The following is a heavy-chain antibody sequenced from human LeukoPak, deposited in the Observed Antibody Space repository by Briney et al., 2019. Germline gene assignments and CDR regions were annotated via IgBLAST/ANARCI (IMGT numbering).Heavy chain of an antibody. V-gene: IGHV1-24*01. CDR2: FDPEDGET. CDR3: ATSYGDYVRGYFDY. Sequence: ASVKVSCKVSGYTLIELSMHWVRQAPGKGLEWMGGFDPEDGETIYAQKFQGRVTMTEDTSTDTAYMELSSLRSEDTAVYYCATSYGDYVRGYFDYWGQGTLVTVSS. J-gene: IGHJ4*02. D-gene: IGHD4-17*01. CDR1: GYTLIELS.